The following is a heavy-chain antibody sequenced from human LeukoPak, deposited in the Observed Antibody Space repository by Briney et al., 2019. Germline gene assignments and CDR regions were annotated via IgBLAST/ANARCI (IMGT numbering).Heavy chain of an antibody. CDR3: ARDLRKSADYYFDY. D-gene: IGHD2-21*02. V-gene: IGHV3-30*04. CDR2: ISSDGRDK. J-gene: IGHJ4*02. Sequence: RGSLRLSCAASGFTFSNYAIHWVRQAPGKGLEWVAVISSDGRDKHYADSVKGRFTISRDNSKNTLYLQMNSLRTEDTAIYYCARDLRKSADYYFDYWGQGSLVTVSS. CDR1: GFTFSNYA.